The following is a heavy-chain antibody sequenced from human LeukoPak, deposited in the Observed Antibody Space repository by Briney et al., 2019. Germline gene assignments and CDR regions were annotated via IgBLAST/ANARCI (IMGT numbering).Heavy chain of an antibody. CDR2: IYHSGST. D-gene: IGHD1-26*01. Sequence: SETLSLTCAVSGYSISSGYYWGWIRQPPGKGLEWIGSIYHSGSTYYNPSLKSRVTISVDTSKNQFSLKLSSVTAADTAVYYCARVGGYGPYYYYYMDVWGKRTTVTVSS. J-gene: IGHJ6*03. V-gene: IGHV4-38-2*01. CDR3: ARVGGYGPYYYYYMDV. CDR1: GYSISSGYY.